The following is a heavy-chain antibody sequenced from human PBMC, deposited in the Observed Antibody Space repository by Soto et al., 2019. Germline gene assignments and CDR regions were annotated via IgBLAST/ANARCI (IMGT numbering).Heavy chain of an antibody. CDR1: GYTFTSYA. D-gene: IGHD2-15*01. V-gene: IGHV1-3*01. J-gene: IGHJ4*02. Sequence: ASVKVSCKASGYTFTSYAMHWVRQAPGQRLEWMGWINAGNGNTKYSQKFQGRVTITRDTSASTAYMELSSLRSEDTAVYYCAAPRYCSGGSCYLGDFDYWGQGTLVTVSS. CDR2: INAGNGNT. CDR3: AAPRYCSGGSCYLGDFDY.